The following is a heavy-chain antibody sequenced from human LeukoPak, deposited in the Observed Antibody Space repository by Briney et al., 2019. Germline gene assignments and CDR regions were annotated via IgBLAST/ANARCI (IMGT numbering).Heavy chain of an antibody. CDR2: IIPILGIA. D-gene: IGHD5-18*01. J-gene: IGHJ4*02. CDR3: ASTRMDTAMANFDY. V-gene: IGHV1-69*04. CDR1: GGTFSSYA. Sequence: GASVKVSCKASGGTFSSYAISWVRQAPGQGLEWMGRIIPILGIANYAQKFQGRVTITADKSTNTAYMELSSLRSEDTAVYYCASTRMDTAMANFDYWGQGTLVTVSS.